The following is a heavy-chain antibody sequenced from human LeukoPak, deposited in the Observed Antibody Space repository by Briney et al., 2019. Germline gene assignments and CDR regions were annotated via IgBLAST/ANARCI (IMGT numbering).Heavy chain of an antibody. J-gene: IGHJ4*02. Sequence: SETLSLTCAVYGGSFSGYYWSWIRQPPGKGLEWIGEINHSGSTNYNPSLKSRVTISVDTSKNQFSLKLSSVTAADTAVYYCARGTTRYSTCSSTSCKGYFDYWGQGTLVTVSS. CDR2: INHSGST. D-gene: IGHD2-2*01. CDR1: GGSFSGYY. V-gene: IGHV4-34*01. CDR3: ARGTTRYSTCSSTSCKGYFDY.